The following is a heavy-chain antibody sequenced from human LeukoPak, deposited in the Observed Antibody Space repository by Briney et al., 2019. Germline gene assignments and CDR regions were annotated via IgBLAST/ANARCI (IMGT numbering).Heavy chain of an antibody. V-gene: IGHV3-7*01. CDR2: IREDGGHT. D-gene: IGHD5-18*01. CDR1: GFTFTNHW. CDR3: AKDPRDHSYGWSWRYFDY. Sequence: GGSLRLSCVTSGFTFTNHWMSWVRQAPGKGLEWVANIREDGGHTNYVDSVKGRFTISRDNAKNSLYLQMNSLRAEDTAVYYCAKDPRDHSYGWSWRYFDYWGQGTLVTVSS. J-gene: IGHJ4*02.